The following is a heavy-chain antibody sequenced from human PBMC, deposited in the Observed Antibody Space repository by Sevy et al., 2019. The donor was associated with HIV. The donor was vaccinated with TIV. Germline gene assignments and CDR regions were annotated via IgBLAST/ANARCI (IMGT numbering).Heavy chain of an antibody. CDR3: ARERKMTTVTTTYYFDY. CDR1: GYTFTSYY. J-gene: IGHJ4*02. V-gene: IGHV1-46*01. CDR2: INPSGGNT. D-gene: IGHD4-17*01. Sequence: ASVKVSCKASGYTFTSYYMHWVRQAPGQGLEWMGIINPSGGNTSYAQKFQGRVTMTRDTSTSTVYMELSSLRSEDTAVYYCARERKMTTVTTTYYFDYWGQGTLVTVSS.